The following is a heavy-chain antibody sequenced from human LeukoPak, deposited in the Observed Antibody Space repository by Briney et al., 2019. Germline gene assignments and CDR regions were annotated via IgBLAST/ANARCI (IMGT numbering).Heavy chain of an antibody. CDR2: ISSSSSYI. J-gene: IGHJ4*02. Sequence: GGSLRLSCAASGFTFSSYSMNWVRQAPGKGLEWVSSISSSSSYIYYADSVKGRFTISRDNAKNLLYLQMNSLRAEDTAVYYCARSPHYYDSSGSPYYFDYWGQGTLVTVSS. CDR1: GFTFSSYS. CDR3: ARSPHYYDSSGSPYYFDY. D-gene: IGHD3-22*01. V-gene: IGHV3-21*01.